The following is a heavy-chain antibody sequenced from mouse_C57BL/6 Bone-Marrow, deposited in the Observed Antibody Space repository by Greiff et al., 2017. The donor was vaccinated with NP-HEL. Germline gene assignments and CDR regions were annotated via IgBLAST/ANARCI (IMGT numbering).Heavy chain of an antibody. CDR2: INPGSGGT. J-gene: IGHJ1*03. CDR3: ARWEGDGYFDV. Sequence: VQLQESGAELVRPGTSVKVSCKASGYAFTNYLIEWVKQRPGQGLEWIGVINPGSGGTNYNEKFKGKATLTADKSSSTAYMQLSSLTSEDSAVYFCARWEGDGYFDVWGTGTTVTVSS. D-gene: IGHD3-3*01. V-gene: IGHV1-54*01. CDR1: GYAFTNYL.